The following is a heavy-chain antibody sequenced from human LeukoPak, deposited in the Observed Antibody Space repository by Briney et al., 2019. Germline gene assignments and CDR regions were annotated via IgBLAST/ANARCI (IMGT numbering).Heavy chain of an antibody. J-gene: IGHJ5*02. CDR1: GGSFRGYY. CDR2: INHSGST. Sequence: SETLSLTCAVYGGSFRGYYLSWIRQPPGKGLEWIGEINHSGSTNYNPSLKSRVTISVDTSKNQFSLKLSSVTAADTAVYYCARYYLQWLARSTNWFDPWGQGTLVTVSS. D-gene: IGHD6-19*01. V-gene: IGHV4-34*01. CDR3: ARYYLQWLARSTNWFDP.